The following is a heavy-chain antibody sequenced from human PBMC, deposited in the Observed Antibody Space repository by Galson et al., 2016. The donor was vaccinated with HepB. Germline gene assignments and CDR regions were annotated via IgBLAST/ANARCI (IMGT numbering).Heavy chain of an antibody. V-gene: IGHV3-7*03. D-gene: IGHD1-14*01. CDR2: IKQDLSET. CDR1: GGSFSDYS. Sequence: ETLSLTCAVYGGSFSDYSWNWIRQSPGKGPEWVGNIKQDLSETNYVDSVRGRFNIFRDNGNNSLYLQMNSLRVDDTAVYYCARGRTLGYWGQGALVTVSS. J-gene: IGHJ4*02. CDR3: ARGRTLGY.